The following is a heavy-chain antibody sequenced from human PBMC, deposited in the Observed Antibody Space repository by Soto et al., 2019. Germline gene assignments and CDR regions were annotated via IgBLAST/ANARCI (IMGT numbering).Heavy chain of an antibody. CDR2: IYPGDSDT. CDR1: GYSFTSHW. Sequence: EVQLVQSGAEVKESGASLKISCKTSGYSFTSHWIGWVRQRPGKGLEWLAIIYPGDSDTRYSPSFQGQVAISADKSISTVYLQWSSLKASDSGMYYCARPESIDYYYYFDYWGQGTLVTVSS. V-gene: IGHV5-51*01. D-gene: IGHD3-22*01. CDR3: ARPESIDYYYYFDY. J-gene: IGHJ4*02.